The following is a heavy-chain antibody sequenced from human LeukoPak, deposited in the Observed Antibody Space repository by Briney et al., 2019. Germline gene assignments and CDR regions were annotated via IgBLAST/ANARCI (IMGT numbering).Heavy chain of an antibody. CDR2: IYHSGST. Sequence: GSLRLSCAASGFSFSIYWMSWIRQTPGKGLEWIGSIYHSGSTYYNPSLKSRVTISVDTSKNQFSLKLSSVTPADTAVYYCARVGTNWNYGGNRFDPWGQGTLVTVSS. D-gene: IGHD1-7*01. CDR3: ARVGTNWNYGGNRFDP. V-gene: IGHV4-39*07. J-gene: IGHJ5*02. CDR1: GFSFSIY.